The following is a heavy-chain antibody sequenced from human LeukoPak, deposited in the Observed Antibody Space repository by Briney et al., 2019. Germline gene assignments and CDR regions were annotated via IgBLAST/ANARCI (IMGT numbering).Heavy chain of an antibody. CDR1: DGSISNYF. J-gene: IGHJ4*02. Sequence: SSETLSLTCTVPDGSISNYFWSWIWQPPGKGLEWIGYIYYTGMTNSNPSLKSRVTISMDTSKNQFSLNLRSVTAADTAIYYCARHGRMVIMSKFSTGIDQWGQGTLVTVSS. CDR3: ARHGRMVIMSKFSTGIDQ. D-gene: IGHD2-8*01. V-gene: IGHV4-59*08. CDR2: IYYTGMT.